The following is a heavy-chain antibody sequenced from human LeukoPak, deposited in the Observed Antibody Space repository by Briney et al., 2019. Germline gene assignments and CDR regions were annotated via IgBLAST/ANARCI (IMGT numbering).Heavy chain of an antibody. CDR2: LYYSGST. CDR1: GGSMSSRTYY. CDR3: ARHPPVATEAFDI. Sequence: PSETLSLTCTVSGGSMSSRTYYWGWIRQPPGKGLEWIGSLYYSGSTYDNPSLKSRVTISVDTSKNHLSLKLSSLTAADTAIYYCARHPPVATEAFDIWGQGTMATVSS. D-gene: IGHD2-2*01. J-gene: IGHJ3*02. V-gene: IGHV4-39*01.